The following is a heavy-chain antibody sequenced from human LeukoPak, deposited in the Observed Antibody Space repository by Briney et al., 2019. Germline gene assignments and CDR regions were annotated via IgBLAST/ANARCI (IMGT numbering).Heavy chain of an antibody. Sequence: GGSLRLSCAASGFTFSDYYMSWIRQAPGKGLEWVSYISSSGSTIYYADSVKGRFTISRGNAKNSLYLQMNSLRAEDTAVYYCARDNVISGTTNYYGMDVWGQGTTVTVSS. V-gene: IGHV3-11*01. D-gene: IGHD1-7*01. CDR2: ISSSGSTI. CDR3: ARDNVISGTTNYYGMDV. J-gene: IGHJ6*02. CDR1: GFTFSDYY.